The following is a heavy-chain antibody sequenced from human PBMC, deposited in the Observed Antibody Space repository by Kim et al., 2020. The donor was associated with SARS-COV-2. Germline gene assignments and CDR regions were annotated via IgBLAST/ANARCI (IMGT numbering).Heavy chain of an antibody. Sequence: GGSLRLSCAASGFTFSNAWMSWVRQTPGKGLEWVGRIKSKTDGGTTDYAAPVKGRFTISRDDSKNTLYLQMNSLKTEDTAVYYCTTDPTGGFGSYYRDYWGQGTLVTVSS. CDR1: GFTFSNAW. CDR3: TTDPTGGFGSYYRDY. J-gene: IGHJ4*02. D-gene: IGHD3-10*01. V-gene: IGHV3-15*01. CDR2: IKSKTDGGTT.